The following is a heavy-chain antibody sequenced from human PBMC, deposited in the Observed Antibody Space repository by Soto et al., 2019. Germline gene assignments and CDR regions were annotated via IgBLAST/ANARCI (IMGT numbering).Heavy chain of an antibody. CDR3: VKGEYYYDSGAYYPFDY. CDR1: GFTFSNAW. V-gene: IGHV3-64D*06. CDR2: LSINGGST. J-gene: IGHJ4*02. Sequence: GGSLRLSCAASGFTFSNAWMNWVRQAPGKGLEYVSSLSINGGSTHYADSVKGRFAISRDNSKNTVYLQMSSLRAEDTAVYYCVKGEYYYDSGAYYPFDYWGQGTLVTVSS. D-gene: IGHD3-22*01.